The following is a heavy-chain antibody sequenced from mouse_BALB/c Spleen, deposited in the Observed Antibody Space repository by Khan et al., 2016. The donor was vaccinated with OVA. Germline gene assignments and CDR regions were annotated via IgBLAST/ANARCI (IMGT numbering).Heavy chain of an antibody. CDR3: TREEALYYFDY. CDR2: IYTGTNNT. CDR1: GYIFTSYW. J-gene: IGHJ2*01. D-gene: IGHD3-2*02. V-gene: IGHV1-76*01. Sequence: QVQLKQSGAELVRPGASVKLSCKTSGYIFTSYWIHWVKQRSGQGLEWIARIYTGTNNTYYNENLKDRATLTADKSSSTAYMQLSSLKSEDSAVYFCTREEALYYFDYWGQGTTLTVSS.